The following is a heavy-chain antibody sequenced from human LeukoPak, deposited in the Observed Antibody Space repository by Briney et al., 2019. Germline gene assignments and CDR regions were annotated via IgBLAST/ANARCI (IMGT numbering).Heavy chain of an antibody. CDR3: ARLKPPEVVPAAKPKTPYYFDY. J-gene: IGHJ4*02. CDR2: INPNSGGT. V-gene: IGHV1-2*06. CDR1: GYIITGYY. D-gene: IGHD2-2*01. Sequence: GASVKVSCKASGYIITGYYMHWVRQAPGQGLEWMGRINPNSGGTNYAQKFQGRVTMTRDTSISTAYMELSRLRSDDTAVYYCARLKPPEVVPAAKPKTPYYFDYWGQGTLVTVSS.